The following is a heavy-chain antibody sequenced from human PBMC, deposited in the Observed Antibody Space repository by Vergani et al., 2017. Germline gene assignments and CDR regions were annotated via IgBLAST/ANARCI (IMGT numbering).Heavy chain of an antibody. Sequence: VQLVESGGGVVQPGRSLRLSCAASGFTFDDYAMHWVRQAPGKGLEWVSLISGDGGSTYYADSVKGRFTISRDNSKNSLYLQMNSLRTEDTALYYCASSGSYYYYYGMDVWGQGTTVTVSS. CDR3: ASSGSYYYYYGMDV. V-gene: IGHV3-43*02. D-gene: IGHD1-26*01. CDR1: GFTFDDYA. J-gene: IGHJ6*02. CDR2: ISGDGGST.